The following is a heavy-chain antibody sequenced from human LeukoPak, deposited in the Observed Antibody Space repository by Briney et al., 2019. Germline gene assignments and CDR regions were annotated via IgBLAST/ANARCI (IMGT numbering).Heavy chain of an antibody. V-gene: IGHV4-61*02. CDR1: GGSISSGSYY. Sequence: SETLSLTCTVSGGSISSGSYYWSWIRQPAGKGLEWIGRIYTSGSTNYNPSLKSRVTMSVDTSKNQFSLKLSSVTAADTAVYYCARGVTKFSWFDPWGQGTLVTVSS. D-gene: IGHD3-10*02. CDR3: ARGVTKFSWFDP. CDR2: IYTSGST. J-gene: IGHJ5*02.